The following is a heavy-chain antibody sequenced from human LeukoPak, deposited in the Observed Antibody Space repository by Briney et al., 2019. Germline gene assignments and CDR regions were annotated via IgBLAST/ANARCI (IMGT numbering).Heavy chain of an antibody. CDR2: FTPSGGTT. D-gene: IGHD2-21*02. J-gene: IGHJ4*02. V-gene: IGHV1-46*01. Sequence: GASVKVSCETSGYTFRTYYIYWVRQAPGQGLEWMGRFTPSGGTTKYAQNFQGRVTVTRDTSTNTVYMELSSLRSDDTAVYYCARGDCSEGNCYSDYWGQGTLVTVFS. CDR1: GYTFRTYY. CDR3: ARGDCSEGNCYSDY.